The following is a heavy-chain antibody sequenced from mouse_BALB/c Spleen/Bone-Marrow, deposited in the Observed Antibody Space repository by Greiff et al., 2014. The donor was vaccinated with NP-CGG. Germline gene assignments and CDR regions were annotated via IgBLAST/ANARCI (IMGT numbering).Heavy chain of an antibody. D-gene: IGHD4-1*02. CDR2: IYPGDGDT. CDR1: GYAFSSSW. CDR3: ARPLNWDPYAMDY. J-gene: IGHJ4*01. Sequence: VHLVESGPELVKPGAPVKISCKASGYAFSSSWMNWVKQRPGQGLEWIGRIYPGDGDTKYNGKFKGKATLTADKSSSTAYMQLSSLTSVDSAVYFCARPLNWDPYAMDYWGQGTSVTVSS. V-gene: IGHV1-82*01.